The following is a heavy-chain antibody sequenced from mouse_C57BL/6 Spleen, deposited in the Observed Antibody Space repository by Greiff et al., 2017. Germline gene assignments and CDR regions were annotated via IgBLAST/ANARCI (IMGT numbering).Heavy chain of an antibody. CDR2: ISYDGSN. Sequence: EVKLQESGPGLVKPSQSLSLTCSVTGYSITSGYYWNWIRQFPGNKLEWMGYISYDGSNNYNPSLKNRISITRDTSKNQFFLKLNAVTTEDTATYYSAREDYGSSYDYFDYWGPGTTLTVSS. CDR3: AREDYGSSYDYFDY. CDR1: GYSITSGYY. J-gene: IGHJ2*01. V-gene: IGHV3-6*01. D-gene: IGHD1-1*01.